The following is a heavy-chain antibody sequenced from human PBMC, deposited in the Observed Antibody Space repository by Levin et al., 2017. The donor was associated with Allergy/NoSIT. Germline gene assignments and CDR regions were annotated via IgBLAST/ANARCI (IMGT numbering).Heavy chain of an antibody. Sequence: TSETLSLTCTVSGGSISNYYWSWVRQPPGKGLEWIGYVFHTGSTNYNPSLSSRLTISVDTSRNQFSLRLSSVTAADTAIYYCARDYKFDSWGQGTLVTVSS. CDR1: GGSISNYY. V-gene: IGHV4-59*01. CDR2: VFHTGST. J-gene: IGHJ5*01. CDR3: ARDYKFDS. D-gene: IGHD3-10*01.